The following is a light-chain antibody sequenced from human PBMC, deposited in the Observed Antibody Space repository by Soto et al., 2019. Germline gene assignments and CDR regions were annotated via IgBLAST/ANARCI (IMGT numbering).Light chain of an antibody. CDR3: QQRSNGFT. V-gene: IGKV3-11*01. Sequence: EVVLTQSPATLSLSPGERATLSCRASQSVRTSLVWYQQKPGQAPRLLIYDASKRATGVPARFSGSGSGTDFSLPISSLEPEDFAYYYCQQRSNGFTFGGGTKVEI. CDR2: DAS. CDR1: QSVRTS. J-gene: IGKJ4*01.